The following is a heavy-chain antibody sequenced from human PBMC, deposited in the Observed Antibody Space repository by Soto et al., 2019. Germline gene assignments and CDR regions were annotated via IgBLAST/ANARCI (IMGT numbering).Heavy chain of an antibody. CDR3: ARFFPERRDGYKAPNVRGFDY. V-gene: IGHV5-51*01. CDR1: RYSFTSYW. J-gene: IGHJ4*02. CDR2: IYPGDSDT. Sequence: PGESLKISCKGSRYSFTSYWIGWVRQMPGKGLEWMGIIYPGDSDTRYSPSFQGQVTISADKSISTAYLQWSSLKASDTAMYYCARFFPERRDGYKAPNVRGFDYWGQGTLVTASS. D-gene: IGHD5-12*01.